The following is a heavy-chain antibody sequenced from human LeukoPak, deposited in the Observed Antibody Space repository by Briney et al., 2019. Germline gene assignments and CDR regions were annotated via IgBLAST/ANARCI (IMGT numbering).Heavy chain of an antibody. J-gene: IGHJ4*02. CDR1: GGSFSGYY. CDR3: ARRRAGGDYVLDY. Sequence: SETLSLTCAVYGGSFSGYYWSWIRQPPGKGLEWIGEINHSGSTNYNPSLKSRVTISVDTSKNQFSLKLSSVTAADTAVYYCARRRAGGDYVLDYWSQGTLVTVSS. CDR2: INHSGST. D-gene: IGHD4-17*01. V-gene: IGHV4-34*01.